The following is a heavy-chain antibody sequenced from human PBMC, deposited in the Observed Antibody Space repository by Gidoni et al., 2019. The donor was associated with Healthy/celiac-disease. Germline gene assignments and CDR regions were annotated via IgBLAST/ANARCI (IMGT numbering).Heavy chain of an antibody. CDR2: ISSSSSYI. V-gene: IGHV3-21*01. CDR3: ARAYCRGGSCYLYFDY. D-gene: IGHD2-15*01. Sequence: EVQLVESGGGLVKPGGSLRLSCAASGITFVSYSMNWFRQAPGKGLELDSSISSSSSYIYYADSVKGRVTISRDNAKNSMYLQMNSLRAEDTAVYYCARAYCRGGSCYLYFDYWGQGTLVTVSS. CDR1: GITFVSYS. J-gene: IGHJ4*02.